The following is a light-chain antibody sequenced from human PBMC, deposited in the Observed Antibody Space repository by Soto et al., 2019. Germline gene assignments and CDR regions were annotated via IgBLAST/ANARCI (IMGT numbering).Light chain of an antibody. CDR1: SSNIGAGYG. J-gene: IGLJ7*01. CDR3: QSYDSSLSGHVV. Sequence: QLVLTQPPSVSGAPGQGVTLSCTGSSSNIGAGYGVHWYQQLPGKAPKLLIYGNTNRPSGVPDRFSGSKSGTSASLAITGLQAEDEGDYYCQSYDSSLSGHVVFGGGTQLTVL. V-gene: IGLV1-40*01. CDR2: GNT.